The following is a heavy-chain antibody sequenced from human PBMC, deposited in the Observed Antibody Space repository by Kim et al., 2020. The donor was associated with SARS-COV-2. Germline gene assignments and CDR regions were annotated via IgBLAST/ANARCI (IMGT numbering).Heavy chain of an antibody. D-gene: IGHD4-17*01. CDR1: GGSISSSSYY. V-gene: IGHV4-39*01. Sequence: SETLSLTCTVSGGSISSSSYYWGWIRQPPGKGLEWIGSIYYSGSTYYNPSLKSRVTISVDTSKNQFSLKLSSVTAADTAVYYCASLVLTVTTYATIDYWGQGTLVTVSS. CDR3: ASLVLTVTTYATIDY. CDR2: IYYSGST. J-gene: IGHJ4*02.